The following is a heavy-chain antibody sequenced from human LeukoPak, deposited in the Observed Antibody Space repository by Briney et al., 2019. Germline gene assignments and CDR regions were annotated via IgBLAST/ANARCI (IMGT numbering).Heavy chain of an antibody. V-gene: IGHV3-30*02. CDR1: GFTFSGYG. CDR3: AKVSPINPSGYLDY. D-gene: IGHD3-22*01. CDR2: IRFDATIK. Sequence: GGSLRLSSAASGFTFSGYGMHWLRQAPGKGLDWVAFIRFDATIKDYADSVKGRFTISRDNSKNTLYLQMNSLRAEDTAIYYCAKVSPINPSGYLDYWGQGTLVTVSS. J-gene: IGHJ4*02.